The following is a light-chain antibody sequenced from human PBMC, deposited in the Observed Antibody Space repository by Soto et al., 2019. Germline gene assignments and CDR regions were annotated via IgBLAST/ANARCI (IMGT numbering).Light chain of an antibody. CDR3: QQYGSSPPYT. CDR1: QGVSSNN. Sequence: EIVLTQSPGTLSLSPGEAATLSCRASQGVSSNNLAWYQQKPGRAPRLLIFGASNRASDIPHRFSGSGSGTAFTLTISRLEPEDFAVYYGQQYGSSPPYTFGQGNKLEIK. V-gene: IGKV3-20*01. J-gene: IGKJ2*01. CDR2: GAS.